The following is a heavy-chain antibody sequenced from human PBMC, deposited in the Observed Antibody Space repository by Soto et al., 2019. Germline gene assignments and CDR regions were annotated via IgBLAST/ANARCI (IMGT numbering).Heavy chain of an antibody. CDR2: IYNDGSRT. CDR1: GFAFSSYW. J-gene: IGHJ4*02. CDR3: ARDLSGDTTPYFDL. Sequence: LRLSCAASGFAFSSYWMHWVRQTPGKGPVWVSRIYNDGSRTAYADSVKGRFTISRDNAKNTMYLQMSSLTIEDTAVYYCARDLSGDTTPYFDLWGQGTLVTVS. V-gene: IGHV3-74*01. D-gene: IGHD1-1*01.